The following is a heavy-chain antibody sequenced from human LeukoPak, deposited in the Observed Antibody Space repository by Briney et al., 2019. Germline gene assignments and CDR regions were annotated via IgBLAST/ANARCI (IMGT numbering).Heavy chain of an antibody. D-gene: IGHD6-13*01. CDR3: ANLAAVNRANY. J-gene: IGHJ4*02. CDR2: IGRGI. V-gene: IGHV3-48*04. Sequence: GGSLRLSCAASGFTFSSYSMNWVRQAPGKGLEWVSHIGRGITYADSVKGRFTISRDNTKNSVYLQMNSLRAEDTAVYYCANLAAVNRANYWGQGTLVTVSS. CDR1: GFTFSSYS.